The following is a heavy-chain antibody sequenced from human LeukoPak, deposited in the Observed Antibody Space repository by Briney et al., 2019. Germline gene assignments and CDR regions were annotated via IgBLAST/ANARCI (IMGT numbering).Heavy chain of an antibody. Sequence: GGSLRLSCGASGFTFSTYAMHWVRQAPGKGLEWVSSISSSSSYIYYADSVKGRFTISRDNAKNSLYLQMNSLRAEDTAVYYCARGSLPGYYDSSGYPDYWGQGTLVTVSS. V-gene: IGHV3-21*01. CDR2: ISSSSSYI. D-gene: IGHD3-22*01. CDR1: GFTFSTYA. J-gene: IGHJ4*02. CDR3: ARGSLPGYYDSSGYPDY.